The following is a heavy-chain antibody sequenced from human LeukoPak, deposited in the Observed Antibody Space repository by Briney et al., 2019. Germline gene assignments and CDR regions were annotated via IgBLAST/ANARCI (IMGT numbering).Heavy chain of an antibody. CDR2: INPNSGGT. V-gene: IGHV1-2*02. J-gene: IGHJ4*02. Sequence: VASVKVSCKASGYTFTGYYMHWVRQAPGQGLEWMGWINPNSGGTNYAQKFQGRVTMTRDTSISTAYMELSRLRSDDTAVYYCARDTVLRWIIDYWGQGTLVTVSS. CDR3: ARDTVLRWIIDY. D-gene: IGHD4-23*01. CDR1: GYTFTGYY.